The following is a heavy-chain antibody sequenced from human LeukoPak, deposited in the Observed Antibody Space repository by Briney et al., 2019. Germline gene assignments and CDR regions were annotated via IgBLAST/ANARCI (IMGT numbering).Heavy chain of an antibody. CDR2: ISGNGVNK. V-gene: IGHV3-23*01. CDR1: GLTFDTYA. CDR3: AKRDYSDVSGYSPLFAN. J-gene: IGHJ4*02. Sequence: GGSLRLSCAASGLTFDTYAMSWVRQAPGGGLEWVSGISGNGVNKYYADSVKGRFTVSRDNSKDTLWLQMNALRAEDTAVYFCAKRDYSDVSGYSPLFANWGQGTLVTVSS. D-gene: IGHD3-22*01.